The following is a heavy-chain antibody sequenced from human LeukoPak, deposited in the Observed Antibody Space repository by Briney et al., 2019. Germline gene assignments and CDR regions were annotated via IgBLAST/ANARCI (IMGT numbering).Heavy chain of an antibody. J-gene: IGHJ4*02. Sequence: GASVKVSCKASGGTFSSYAISWVRQAPGQGIEWMGRIIPIFGTANYAQKFQGRVTITTDESTSTAYMELSSLRSEDTAVYYCAISDTGLNSPFDYWGQGTLVTVSS. V-gene: IGHV1-69*05. CDR3: AISDTGLNSPFDY. CDR1: GGTFSSYA. D-gene: IGHD4-23*01. CDR2: IIPIFGTA.